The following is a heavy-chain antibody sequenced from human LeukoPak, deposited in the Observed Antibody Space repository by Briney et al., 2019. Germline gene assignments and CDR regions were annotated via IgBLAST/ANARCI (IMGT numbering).Heavy chain of an antibody. CDR1: GGSFSNYY. D-gene: IGHD1-1*01. CDR2: IYSTGSI. CDR3: ARWNLDLAYDI. Sequence: SETLSLTCTLSGGSFSNYYWTWIRQPPGKGLEWLGYIYSTGSISYNPSLESRVTISIDTSKNTFSLKLTSVTAADAAVYFCARWNLDLAYDIWGQGTMVTVSS. V-gene: IGHV4-59*08. J-gene: IGHJ3*02.